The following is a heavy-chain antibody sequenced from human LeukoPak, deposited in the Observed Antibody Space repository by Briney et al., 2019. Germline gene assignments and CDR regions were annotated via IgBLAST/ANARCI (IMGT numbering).Heavy chain of an antibody. CDR2: INHSGST. CDR1: GGSFSGYY. CDR3: ARDDCTTTTCHGS. D-gene: IGHD2-2*01. J-gene: IGHJ5*02. Sequence: PSETLSLTCAVYGGSFSGYYWSWIRQPPGKGLEWIGEINHSGSTNYNPSLKSRVTISVDTSKNQFSLKLSSVTAADTAVYYCARDDCTTTTCHGSWGQGTLVTVSS. V-gene: IGHV4-34*01.